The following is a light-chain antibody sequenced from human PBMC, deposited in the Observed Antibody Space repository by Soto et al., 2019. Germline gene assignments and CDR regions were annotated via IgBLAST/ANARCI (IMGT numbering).Light chain of an antibody. CDR2: DAS. V-gene: IGKV3-15*01. CDR3: QQYKSWPPIT. Sequence: AMTQSPATLSLYPGERATLSCRASESVSRNLAWYQQKPGQAPRLLIYDASTRATGIPDRFSGGGSGTEFTLTISSLQSQDLVVYYCQQYKSWPPITCGQGTR. CDR1: ESVSRN. J-gene: IGKJ5*01.